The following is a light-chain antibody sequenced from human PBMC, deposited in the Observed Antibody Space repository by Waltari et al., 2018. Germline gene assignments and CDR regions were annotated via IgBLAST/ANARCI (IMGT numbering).Light chain of an antibody. CDR2: AAS. Sequence: AIRMTQSPSSLSASPGDRVTITCRASQGISSYLAWYQQKPGKAPKLLLYAASTLQSGVPSRFSGSGSGTDFTLTISCLQSEDFATYYCQQYYSYPRTFGQGTKLEIK. CDR1: QGISSY. V-gene: IGKV1-8*01. J-gene: IGKJ2*01. CDR3: QQYYSYPRT.